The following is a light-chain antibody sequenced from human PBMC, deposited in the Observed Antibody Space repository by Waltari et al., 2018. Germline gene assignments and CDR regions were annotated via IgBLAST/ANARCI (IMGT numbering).Light chain of an antibody. CDR3: MLYIGSGISL. V-gene: IGLV8-61*01. Sequence: TVVTQEPSLSVSPGGTVTLTCGLSSGSVSTSNYPNWYQQTPGQAPRPLIYSTSSPPSRVPVGITGTFLGIKAALTITGAQADDDSDYYCMLYIGSGISLFGGGTRLTVL. J-gene: IGLJ2*01. CDR1: SGSVSTSNY. CDR2: STS.